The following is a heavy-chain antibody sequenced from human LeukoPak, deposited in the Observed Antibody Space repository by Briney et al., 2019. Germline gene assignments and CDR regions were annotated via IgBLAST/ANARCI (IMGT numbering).Heavy chain of an antibody. J-gene: IGHJ4*02. CDR3: AQIFGDIIIGY. Sequence: GGSLRLSCAASGFTVSSNYMSWVRQAPGKGLEWVADIKQHGTDTYYADSVKGRFTISRDNAKNSLYLQMNSLRAEDTAVYYCAQIFGDIIIGYWGQGTLVTVSS. D-gene: IGHD3-3*01. CDR1: GFTVSSNY. CDR2: IKQHGTDT. V-gene: IGHV3-7*03.